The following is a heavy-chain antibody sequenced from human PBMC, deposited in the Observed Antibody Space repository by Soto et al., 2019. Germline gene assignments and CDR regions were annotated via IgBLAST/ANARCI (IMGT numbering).Heavy chain of an antibody. J-gene: IGHJ4*02. D-gene: IGHD6-13*01. CDR1: GGSFSCYY. V-gene: IGHV4-34*01. CDR2: INHSGST. CDR3: ARGRRIAAAGTGFVY. Sequence: PSETLSLTCAVYGGSFSCYYWSWIRQPPGKGLEWIGEINHSGSTNYNPSLKSRVTISVDTSKNQFSLKLSSVTAADTAVYYCARGRRIAAAGTGFVYWGQGTLVTVSS.